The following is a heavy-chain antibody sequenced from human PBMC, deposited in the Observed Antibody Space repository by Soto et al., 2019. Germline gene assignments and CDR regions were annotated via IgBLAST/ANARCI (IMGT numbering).Heavy chain of an antibody. J-gene: IGHJ6*02. CDR3: AKVRGIVVPFGLDV. V-gene: IGHV3-23*01. D-gene: IGHD3-22*01. Sequence: EVQLLESGGGLVQPGGSLRLSCAASGFTFRNYAMSWVRQAPGKGLEWVSGTTGSGDHTYYADSVKGRFTIAKDNSKNTLDLQMNTLTAEDTAVYYCAKVRGIVVPFGLDVWGQGTTVTVSS. CDR1: GFTFRNYA. CDR2: TTGSGDHT.